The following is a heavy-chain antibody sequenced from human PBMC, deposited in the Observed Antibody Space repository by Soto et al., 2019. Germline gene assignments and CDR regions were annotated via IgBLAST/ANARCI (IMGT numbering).Heavy chain of an antibody. CDR3: ARLSMIRGVLRWFDP. CDR1: GDTISTGGYT. V-gene: IGHV4-30-2*03. CDR2: TYHSGNT. D-gene: IGHD3-10*01. Sequence: SETLSLTCDVSGDTISTGGYTWAWIRQPPGKALEWIGHTYHSGNTYYNPSLKSRVTMSVDSSKNQFSLRLSSVTAADTAVYYCARLSMIRGVLRWFDPWGQGTLVTVSS. J-gene: IGHJ5*02.